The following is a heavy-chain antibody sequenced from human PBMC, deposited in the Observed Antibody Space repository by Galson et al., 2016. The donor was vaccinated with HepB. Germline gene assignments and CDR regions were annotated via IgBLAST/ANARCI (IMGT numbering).Heavy chain of an antibody. Sequence: TLSLTCTVSDGSISSGYYFWSWIRQHPGRGLEWIGYIYYSGSTYYNPSLKSRLTITVDTSKNHFSLKLTSVTAADTAVYYCARAPGLVPAAVTWFDPWGQGTLDTVSS. CDR1: DGSISSGYYF. J-gene: IGHJ5*02. D-gene: IGHD2-2*01. CDR2: IYYSGST. V-gene: IGHV4-31*03. CDR3: ARAPGLVPAAVTWFDP.